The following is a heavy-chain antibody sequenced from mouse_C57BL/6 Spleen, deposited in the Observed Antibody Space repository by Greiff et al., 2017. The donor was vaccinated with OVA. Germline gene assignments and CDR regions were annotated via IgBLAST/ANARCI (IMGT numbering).Heavy chain of an antibody. CDR2: IYPGDGDT. Sequence: QVQLQQSGAELVKPGASVKISCKASGYAFSSYWMNWVKQRPGKGLEWIGQIYPGDGDTNYNGKFKGKATLTADKSSSTAYMQLSSLTSEDSAVYFCARSEGSPYAMDYWGQGTSVTVSS. CDR1: GYAFSSYW. D-gene: IGHD6-1*01. J-gene: IGHJ4*01. CDR3: ARSEGSPYAMDY. V-gene: IGHV1-80*01.